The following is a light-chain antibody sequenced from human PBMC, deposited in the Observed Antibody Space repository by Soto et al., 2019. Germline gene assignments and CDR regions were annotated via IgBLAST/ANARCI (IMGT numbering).Light chain of an antibody. CDR1: QSVSSN. CDR3: QHYNNWPLT. J-gene: IGKJ4*01. Sequence: EIVMTQSPATLSVSPGERATLSCRASQSVSSNLAWFQQRPGQAPRLLIYGASTRATGVPARFSGSGSGTESTLTISSLLSEDFTIYYCQHYNNWPLTFGGGTKVEIK. V-gene: IGKV3-15*01. CDR2: GAS.